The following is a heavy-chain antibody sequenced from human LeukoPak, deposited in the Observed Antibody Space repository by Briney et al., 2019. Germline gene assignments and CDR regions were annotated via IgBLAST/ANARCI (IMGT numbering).Heavy chain of an antibody. J-gene: IGHJ4*02. Sequence: GASVKVSCKVSGYTLTELSMHWVRQAPGKGLEWMGGFDPEDGETIYAQKFQGGVTMTEDTSTDTAYMELSSLRSEDTAVYYCATVAPSVVVVAATQYFDYWGQGTLVTVSS. CDR2: FDPEDGET. CDR1: GYTLTELS. D-gene: IGHD2-15*01. V-gene: IGHV1-24*01. CDR3: ATVAPSVVVVAATQYFDY.